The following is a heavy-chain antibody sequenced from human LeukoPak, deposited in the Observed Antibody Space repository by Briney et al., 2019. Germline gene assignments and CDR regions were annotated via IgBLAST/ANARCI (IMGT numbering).Heavy chain of an antibody. CDR3: ARGYTSDGWLIGY. V-gene: IGHV4-59*08. CDR1: GGSLSSSF. CDR2: IYYSGSA. J-gene: IGHJ4*02. Sequence: PSETLSLTCTVSGGSLSSSFYNWIRQPPGKGLEWVGHIYYSGSANYNPSLNSRVTMSVETSTNQFSLMLSHVTAADTAVYYCARGYTSDGWLIGYWGQGTLVTVSS. D-gene: IGHD6-19*01.